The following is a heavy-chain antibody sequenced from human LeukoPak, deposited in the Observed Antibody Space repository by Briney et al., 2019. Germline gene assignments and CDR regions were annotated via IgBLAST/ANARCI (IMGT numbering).Heavy chain of an antibody. Sequence: PGGSLRLSCAASGFTFSSYGMHWVRQAPGKGLEWVAVISYDGSNKYYAGSVKGRFTISRDNSKNTLYLQMNSLRAEDTAVYYCARDYGETVTTVDYWGQGTLVTVSS. CDR3: ARDYGETVTTVDY. CDR1: GFTFSSYG. D-gene: IGHD4-17*01. CDR2: ISYDGSNK. V-gene: IGHV3-30*03. J-gene: IGHJ4*02.